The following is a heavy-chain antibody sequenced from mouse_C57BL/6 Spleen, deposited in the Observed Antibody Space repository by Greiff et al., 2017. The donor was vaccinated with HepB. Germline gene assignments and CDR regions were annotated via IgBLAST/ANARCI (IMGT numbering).Heavy chain of an antibody. D-gene: IGHD2-1*01. J-gene: IGHJ4*01. CDR3: ATRDYGNYGAMDY. CDR2: IYPRSGNT. V-gene: IGHV1-81*01. Sequence: VKLQESGAELARPGASVKLSCKASGYTFTSYGISWVKQRTGQGLEWIGEIYPRSGNTYYNEKFKGKATLTADKSSSTGYMELRSLTSEDSAVYFCATRDYGNYGAMDYWGQGTSVTVSS. CDR1: GYTFTSYG.